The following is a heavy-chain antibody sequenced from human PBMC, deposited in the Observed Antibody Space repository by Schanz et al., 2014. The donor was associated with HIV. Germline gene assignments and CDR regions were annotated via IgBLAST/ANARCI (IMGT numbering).Heavy chain of an antibody. CDR1: GYTFSNFA. CDR2: MNPNSGGT. CDR3: ARGRSGYCSGGSCPYGRYYFDY. J-gene: IGHJ4*02. Sequence: QVQLVQSGAEVKKPGASVKVSCKASGYTFSNFAINWVRQATGQGLEWMGWMNPNSGGTNYAQKFQGRVTMTRDTSISTAYMELSRLRSDDTAVYYCARGRSGYCSGGSCPYGRYYFDYWGQGTLVTVSS. D-gene: IGHD2-15*01. V-gene: IGHV1-2*02.